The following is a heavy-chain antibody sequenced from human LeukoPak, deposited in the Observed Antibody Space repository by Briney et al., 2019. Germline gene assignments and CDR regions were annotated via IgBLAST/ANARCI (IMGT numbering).Heavy chain of an antibody. V-gene: IGHV3-48*04. CDR2: ISSSSITI. CDR3: ARDRGGSYSAIDY. J-gene: IGHJ4*02. Sequence: GGSLRLSCAASGFTFSSYSLNWVRQAPGKGLEWVSSISSSSITIYYADSVKGRFTISRDNAEKSLYLQMNSLRAEDTAVYYCARDRGGSYSAIDYWGQGTLVTVSS. CDR1: GFTFSSYS. D-gene: IGHD2-15*01.